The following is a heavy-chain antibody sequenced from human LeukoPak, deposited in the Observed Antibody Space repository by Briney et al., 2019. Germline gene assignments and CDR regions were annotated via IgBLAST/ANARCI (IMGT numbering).Heavy chain of an antibody. Sequence: GGSLRLSCAASGFTFSSYAMSWVRQAPGKGLEWVSAISGSGGSTYYADSVKGRFSISRDNSKKTFYLQMNSLRAEDTAVYYCAKNVVPDSLDVLFDSWGQGALVTVSS. CDR1: GFTFSSYA. J-gene: IGHJ4*02. CDR3: AKNVVPDSLDVLFDS. V-gene: IGHV3-23*01. CDR2: ISGSGGST. D-gene: IGHD2-2*01.